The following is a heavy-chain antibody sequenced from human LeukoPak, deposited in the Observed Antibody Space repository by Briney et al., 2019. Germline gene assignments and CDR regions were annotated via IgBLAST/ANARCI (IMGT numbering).Heavy chain of an antibody. Sequence: PGGSLRLSCAASGLTFSSYSMTWVRQAPGKGLEWVSSISSSSSYIYYADSVKGRFTISRDNAKNSLYLQMNSLRAEDTAVYYCARDEGDPGYYSSSSYYYDYGMDVWGQGTTVTVSS. D-gene: IGHD6-6*01. CDR2: ISSSSSYI. J-gene: IGHJ6*02. CDR3: ARDEGDPGYYSSSSYYYDYGMDV. V-gene: IGHV3-21*01. CDR1: GLTFSSYS.